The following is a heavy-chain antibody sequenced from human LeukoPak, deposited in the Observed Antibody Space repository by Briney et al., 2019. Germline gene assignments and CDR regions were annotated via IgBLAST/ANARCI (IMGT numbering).Heavy chain of an antibody. J-gene: IGHJ3*02. CDR3: GRHSSGAFDI. CDR1: GSRFSNFW. V-gene: IGHV5-51*01. CDR2: IYPGESDA. Sequence: GESLKISFKASGSRFSNFWIGWVRQLPGKGLEDMGIIYPGESDATNGPSFQGQVTISADKSISTAYLQWSGLKASDTAVYYCGRHSSGAFDIWGQGTMVTVSS. D-gene: IGHD6-6*01.